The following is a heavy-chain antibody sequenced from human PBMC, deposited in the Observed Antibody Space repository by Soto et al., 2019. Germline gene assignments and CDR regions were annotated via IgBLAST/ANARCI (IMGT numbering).Heavy chain of an antibody. D-gene: IGHD4-4*01. Sequence: ESLKISCKGSGYSFTDYWIGWVRQMPGKGLEWMGIIYPGDSDTRYSPSFQGQVTISADKSISTAYLQWSGLKASDTAMYYCARHGGGNYPPLHDAFDIWGQGTMVTVSS. CDR2: IYPGDSDT. CDR1: GYSFTDYW. V-gene: IGHV5-51*01. J-gene: IGHJ3*02. CDR3: ARHGGGNYPPLHDAFDI.